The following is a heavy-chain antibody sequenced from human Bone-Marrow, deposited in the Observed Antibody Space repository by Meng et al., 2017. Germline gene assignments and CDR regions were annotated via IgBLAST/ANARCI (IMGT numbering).Heavy chain of an antibody. Sequence: ASVKVSCKTSGYTFTDHSMHWVRQAPGQGLEWLGWINPKSGVTIYAQKFQDRVTTTSDTSINTVYMELSRLRSDDTAVYHCARNWRGSDYWGQGTLVTVSS. V-gene: IGHV1-2*02. D-gene: IGHD1-1*01. CDR2: INPKSGVT. J-gene: IGHJ4*02. CDR1: GYTFTDHS. CDR3: ARNWRGSDY.